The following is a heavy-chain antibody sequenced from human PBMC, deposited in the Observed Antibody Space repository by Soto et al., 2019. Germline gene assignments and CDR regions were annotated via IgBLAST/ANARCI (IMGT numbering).Heavy chain of an antibody. J-gene: IGHJ6*03. Sequence: GESLKISCAVSGFTVSSNYMSWVRQAPGKGLEWVSVIYSGGSTYYADSVKGRFTISRHNSKNTLYLQMNSLRAEDTAVYYCARSSSSGYYYYYMDVWGKGTTVTVSS. CDR3: ARSSSSGYYYYYMDV. D-gene: IGHD6-6*01. V-gene: IGHV3-53*04. CDR2: IYSGGST. CDR1: GFTVSSNY.